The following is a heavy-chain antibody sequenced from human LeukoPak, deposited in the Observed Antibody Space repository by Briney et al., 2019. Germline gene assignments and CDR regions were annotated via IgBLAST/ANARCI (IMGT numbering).Heavy chain of an antibody. CDR2: IKQDGSEK. Sequence: GGSLRLSCAASGFTFSSYWMSWVRQAPGKGLEWVANIKQDGSEKYYVDSVKGRFTISRDNAKNSLYLQMNSLRAEDTAVYYCARDVVVVVAADSNFDYWGQGTLVTVSS. J-gene: IGHJ4*02. V-gene: IGHV3-7*01. CDR1: GFTFSSYW. D-gene: IGHD2-15*01. CDR3: ARDVVVVVAADSNFDY.